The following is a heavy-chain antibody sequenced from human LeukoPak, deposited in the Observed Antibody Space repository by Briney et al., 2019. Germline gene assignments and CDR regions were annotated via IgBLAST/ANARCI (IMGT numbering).Heavy chain of an antibody. V-gene: IGHV4-34*01. J-gene: IGHJ3*02. Sequence: SETLSLTCAVSGGSFSGYYWTWIRQPPGKGLEWIGEINHSGSTNYNPSLKSRVTISVDKSKNQFSLKLSSVTAADTAVYYCASPYSSGWPGAFDIWGQGTMVTVSS. CDR2: INHSGST. CDR1: GGSFSGYY. D-gene: IGHD6-19*01. CDR3: ASPYSSGWPGAFDI.